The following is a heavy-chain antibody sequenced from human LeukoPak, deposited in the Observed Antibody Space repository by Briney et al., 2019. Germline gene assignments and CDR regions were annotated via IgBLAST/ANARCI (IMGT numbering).Heavy chain of an antibody. V-gene: IGHV4-38-2*02. D-gene: IGHD3-10*01. J-gene: IGHJ4*02. CDR1: GSSFISGYY. CDR2: IYHSGST. Sequence: SETLSLTCTVSGSSFISGYYWAWIRQPPGKGLEWIGSIYHSGSTYYNPSLKSRVTISVDTSKNQFSLKLNSVTAADTAVLYCAANSADYNTLGSSYKIWGQGTLVTVSS. CDR3: AANSADYNTLGSSYKI.